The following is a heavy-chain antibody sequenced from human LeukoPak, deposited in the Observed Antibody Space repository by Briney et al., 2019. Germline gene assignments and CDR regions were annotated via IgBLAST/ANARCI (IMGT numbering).Heavy chain of an antibody. CDR2: ISGSGGST. J-gene: IGHJ4*02. Sequence: PGGSLRLSRAASGFTFSSYAMSWVRQAPGKGLEWVSAISGSGGSTYYADSVKGQFTISRDNSKNTLYLQMNSLRAEDTAVYYCADLLRYFSDDDYWGQGTLVTVSS. V-gene: IGHV3-23*01. CDR3: ADLLRYFSDDDY. CDR1: GFTFSSYA. D-gene: IGHD3-9*01.